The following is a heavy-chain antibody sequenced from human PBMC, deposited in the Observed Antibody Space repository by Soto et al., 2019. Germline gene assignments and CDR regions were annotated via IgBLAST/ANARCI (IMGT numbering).Heavy chain of an antibody. J-gene: IGHJ6*02. CDR3: ATLLALEWLSQGYGMDV. Sequence: GGSLRLSCAASGFTFSSYAMHWVRQAPGKGLEWVAVISYDGSNKYYADSVKGRFTISRDNSKNTLYLQMNSLRAEDTAVYYCATLLALEWLSQGYGMDVWGQGTTVTVS. CDR2: ISYDGSNK. D-gene: IGHD3-3*01. CDR1: GFTFSSYA. V-gene: IGHV3-30-3*01.